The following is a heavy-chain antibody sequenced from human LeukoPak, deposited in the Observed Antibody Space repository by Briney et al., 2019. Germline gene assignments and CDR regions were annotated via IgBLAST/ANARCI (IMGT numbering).Heavy chain of an antibody. CDR2: ISSSSSTI. CDR1: GFTFSNYN. J-gene: IGHJ5*02. CDR3: AGDRGYVWFDP. Sequence: PGGSLRLSCAASGFTFSNYNMNWVRQAPGKGLEWVSYISSSSSTIYYADSVKGRFTISRDNAKNSLFLQMNSLRAEDTAVYYCAGDRGYVWFDPWGQGTLVTVSS. V-gene: IGHV3-48*01. D-gene: IGHD5-12*01.